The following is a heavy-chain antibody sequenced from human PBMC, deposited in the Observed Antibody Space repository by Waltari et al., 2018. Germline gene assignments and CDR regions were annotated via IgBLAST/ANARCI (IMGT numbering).Heavy chain of an antibody. Sequence: EVQLLESGGELVQAGGSLRLSCGISGFTFHSYAINWVRRAPGTGRQGVAAISFSDATFHADSVKGRFTISRDTSKDTVYLQMNSLRADDTAVYYCAKPFYNWDDPLVSWGQGTPVTVSS. CDR1: GFTFHSYA. V-gene: IGHV3-23*01. CDR2: ISFSDAT. J-gene: IGHJ5*02. D-gene: IGHD1-20*01. CDR3: AKPFYNWDDPLVS.